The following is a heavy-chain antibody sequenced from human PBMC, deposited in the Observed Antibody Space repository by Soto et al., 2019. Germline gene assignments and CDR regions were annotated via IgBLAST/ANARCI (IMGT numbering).Heavy chain of an antibody. CDR2: IYYSGST. CDR3: ERLMYGSGSYKFHYFDY. Sequence: QLQLQESGPGLVKPSETLSLTCTVSGGSISSSSYYWGWIRQPPGKGLEGIGRIYYSGSTYYNPSLKSRVTISVDTSKNQFSLKLSSVTAADTAVYYCERLMYGSGSYKFHYFDYWGQGTLVTVSS. D-gene: IGHD3-10*01. J-gene: IGHJ4*02. CDR1: GGSISSSSYY. V-gene: IGHV4-39*01.